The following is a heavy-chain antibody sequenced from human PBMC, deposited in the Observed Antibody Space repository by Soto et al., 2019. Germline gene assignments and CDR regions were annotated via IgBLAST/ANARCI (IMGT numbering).Heavy chain of an antibody. CDR2: INAGNGNT. CDR3: ASGGTTRTPFGELLRTEDWFDP. CDR1: GYTFTSYA. Sequence: QVQLVQSGAEVKKPGASVKVSCKASGYTFTSYAMHWVRQAPGQRLEWMGWINAGNGNTKYSQKFQGRVTITRDTSASTAYMELSSLRSEDTAVYYCASGGTTRTPFGELLRTEDWFDPWGQGTLVTVSS. D-gene: IGHD3-10*01. J-gene: IGHJ5*02. V-gene: IGHV1-3*01.